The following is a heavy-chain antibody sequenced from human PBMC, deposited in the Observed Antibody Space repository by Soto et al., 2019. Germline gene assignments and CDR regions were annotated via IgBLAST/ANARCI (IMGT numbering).Heavy chain of an antibody. D-gene: IGHD3-16*02. V-gene: IGHV4-39*01. J-gene: IGHJ3*02. CDR3: ASDYIWGSYRSEDAFDI. CDR2: IYYSGST. Sequence: QLQLQESGPGLVKPSETLSLTCTVSGGSISSSSYYWGWIRQPPGKGLEWIGSIYYSGSTYYNPSLKSRVTISVDTSKNQFSLKLSSVTAADTAVYYCASDYIWGSYRSEDAFDIWGQGTMVTVSS. CDR1: GGSISSSSYY.